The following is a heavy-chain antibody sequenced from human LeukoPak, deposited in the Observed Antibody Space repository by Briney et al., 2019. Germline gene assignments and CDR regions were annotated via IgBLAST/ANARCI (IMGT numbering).Heavy chain of an antibody. V-gene: IGHV4-34*01. CDR2: ISHSGGT. D-gene: IGHD3-9*01. CDR3: ARQNGYFEWSPLRYYGMDV. Sequence: NPSETLSLTCAVYDGSFSAYYWSWIRQPPGKGLNWIGEISHSGGTNYNPSLKSRVTISVDTSKDQFSLKLSSVTAADTGVYYCARQNGYFEWSPLRYYGMDVWGKGTTVTVSS. J-gene: IGHJ6*04. CDR1: DGSFSAYY.